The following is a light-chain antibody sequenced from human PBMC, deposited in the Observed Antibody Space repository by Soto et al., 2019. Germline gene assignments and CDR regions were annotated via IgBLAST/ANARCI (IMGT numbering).Light chain of an antibody. Sequence: EIVLTQSPGTLSLSPGERATLSCRASQSVTGSYLAWYQQKPGQAPRLLIYDVSSRATAIPDRFSGSGSGKDFTLTTRSLEPEDFAVYYFQQYGSSPATFGPGTKVDIK. CDR1: QSVTGSY. CDR2: DVS. V-gene: IGKV3-20*01. J-gene: IGKJ3*01. CDR3: QQYGSSPAT.